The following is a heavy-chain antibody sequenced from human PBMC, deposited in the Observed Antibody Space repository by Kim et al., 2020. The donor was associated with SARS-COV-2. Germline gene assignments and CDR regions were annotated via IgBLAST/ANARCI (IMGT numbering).Heavy chain of an antibody. J-gene: IGHJ4*02. D-gene: IGHD6-19*01. V-gene: IGHV3-30*04. CDR3: ARDPIYASGRGYFDS. Sequence: PGGSLRLSCAASGFTFTMYSMHWVRQAPGKGLEWVAFISFDGSNTDYADSVKGRFTVSRDSSKNTVFLEMGRLRLEDTALYFCARDPIYASGRGYFDSWGPGTLVTVSS. CDR1: GFTFTMYS. CDR2: ISFDGSNT.